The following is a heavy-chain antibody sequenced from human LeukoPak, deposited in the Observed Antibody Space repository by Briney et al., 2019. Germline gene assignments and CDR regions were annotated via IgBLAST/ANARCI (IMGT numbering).Heavy chain of an antibody. CDR3: ARDLCGGGSCYPDVFDI. V-gene: IGHV3-66*01. CDR1: GFTVSRNY. CDR2: IYSGGDT. J-gene: IGHJ3*02. D-gene: IGHD2-15*01. Sequence: GGSLRLSCAASGFTVSRNYMSWVRQAPGEGLEWVSVIYSGGDTYYADSVKGGFTISRDNSKNTLYLQMKRLRAEDTAVYYCARDLCGGGSCYPDVFDIWGQGTMVTVSS.